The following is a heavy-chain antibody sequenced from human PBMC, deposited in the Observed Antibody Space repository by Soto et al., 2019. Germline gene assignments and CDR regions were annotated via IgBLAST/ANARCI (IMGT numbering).Heavy chain of an antibody. CDR2: INPNSGVT. J-gene: IGHJ6*03. CDR3: ARESGGATATLHYYYFYMDV. CDR1: GDSFNDYY. V-gene: IGHV1-2*04. Sequence: QVQLVQSGAEVRKPGASVTVSCRSSGDSFNDYYIHWVRQAPGQGLEWMGWINPNSGVTKYAQKFQGWVSMTRDTSIRTVYMQLSRFRSDDTAVYYCARESGGATATLHYYYFYMDVWGTGTTVTVSS. D-gene: IGHD5-12*01.